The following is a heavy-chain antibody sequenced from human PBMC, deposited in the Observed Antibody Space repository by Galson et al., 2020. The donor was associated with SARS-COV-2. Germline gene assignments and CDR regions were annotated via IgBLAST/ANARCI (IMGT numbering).Heavy chain of an antibody. Sequence: SETLSLTCSVSGDSISSSSCYWGWIRQPPGKGLDYIGSIHRSGSTNYNPSLKSRVTISVDTSRNQFSLKLNSVTAADTAVYYCARPGLGHSYAMGDIWGQGTRVTVSS. CDR2: IHRSGST. V-gene: IGHV4-39*01. D-gene: IGHD3-16*01. CDR3: ARPGLGHSYAMGDI. J-gene: IGHJ3*02. CDR1: GDSISSSSCY.